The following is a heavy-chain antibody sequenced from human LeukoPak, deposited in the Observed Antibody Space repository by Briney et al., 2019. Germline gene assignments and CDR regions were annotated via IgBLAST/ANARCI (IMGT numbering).Heavy chain of an antibody. CDR2: ISSSSTSI. CDR1: GFTFSIYS. J-gene: IGHJ4*02. V-gene: IGHV3-48*02. Sequence: GGSLRLSCAASGFTFSIYSMNWVRQPPGKGLEWVSYISSSSTSIYYADSVKRRFTISRDNAKNSLYLQMNSLRDDDTAVYYCASSDDYGGNRFDYWGQGTLVTVSS. D-gene: IGHD4-23*01. CDR3: ASSDDYGGNRFDY.